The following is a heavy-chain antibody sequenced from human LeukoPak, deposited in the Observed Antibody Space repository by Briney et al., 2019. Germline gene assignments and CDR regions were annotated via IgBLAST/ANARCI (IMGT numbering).Heavy chain of an antibody. Sequence: GGSLRLSCAASGFTFSSYAMHWVRQAPGKGLEWVAVISYDGGNKYYADSVKGRFTISRDNSKNTLYLQMNSLRAEDTAVYYCARDIVATIEYGYWGQGTLVTVSS. CDR1: GFTFSSYA. D-gene: IGHD5-12*01. J-gene: IGHJ4*02. V-gene: IGHV3-30-3*01. CDR2: ISYDGGNK. CDR3: ARDIVATIEYGY.